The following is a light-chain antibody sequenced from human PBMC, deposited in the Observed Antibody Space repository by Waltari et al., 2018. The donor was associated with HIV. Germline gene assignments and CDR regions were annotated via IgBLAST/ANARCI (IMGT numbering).Light chain of an antibody. Sequence: QSVLTQPPSVSGAPGQRVTITCTGSSSNVGAGFDVHRYRQLPGTAPKLIIYGSTIRPSGVSDRVSASKSGTSASLAITGLRADDEGDYYCQSYDSRLRGVIFGGGTKLTVL. CDR3: QSYDSRLRGVI. J-gene: IGLJ2*01. CDR2: GST. CDR1: SSNVGAGFD. V-gene: IGLV1-40*01.